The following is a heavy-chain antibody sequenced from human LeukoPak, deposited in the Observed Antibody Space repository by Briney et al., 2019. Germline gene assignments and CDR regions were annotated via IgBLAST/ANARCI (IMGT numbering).Heavy chain of an antibody. CDR2: LSHDGGVT. CDR3: AKDWGSSGWYNWFDS. J-gene: IGHJ5*01. D-gene: IGHD6-19*01. Sequence: GGSLRLSCAASGFTFSSYGMHWVRQAPGKGLEWLTMLSHDGGVTYYLDSVKGRFTISRDNSKNTLYLQMNGLNAADTAVYYCAKDWGSSGWYNWFDSWGQGTQVTVSS. V-gene: IGHV3-30*18. CDR1: GFTFSSYG.